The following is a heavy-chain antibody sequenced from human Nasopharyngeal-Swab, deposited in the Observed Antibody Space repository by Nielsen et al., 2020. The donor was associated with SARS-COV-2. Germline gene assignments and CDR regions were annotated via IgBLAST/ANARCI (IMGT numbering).Heavy chain of an antibody. CDR2: ISYDGINK. Sequence: WIRQPPGKGLEWVAVISYDGINKYNADSVKGRFTISRDNSKDTLYLQMNSLRAEDTAAYYCAKEGPGMFGVVGLDVWGQGTTVTVSS. CDR3: AKEGPGMFGVVGLDV. V-gene: IGHV3-30*18. J-gene: IGHJ6*02. D-gene: IGHD3-3*01.